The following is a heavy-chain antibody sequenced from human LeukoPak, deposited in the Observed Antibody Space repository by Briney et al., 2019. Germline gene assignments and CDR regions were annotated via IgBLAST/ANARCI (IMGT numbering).Heavy chain of an antibody. CDR3: ARIHYSSSWSYYYYGMDV. D-gene: IGHD6-13*01. J-gene: IGHJ6*02. V-gene: IGHV6-1*01. Sequence: SQTLSLTCAISGDSVSSNSAAWNWIRQSPSRGLEWLGRTYYRSKWYNDYAVSVKSRITINPDTSKNQFSLQLNSVTPEDTAVYYCARIHYSSSWSYYYYGMDVWGQGTTVTVSS. CDR1: GDSVSSNSAA. CDR2: TYYRSKWYN.